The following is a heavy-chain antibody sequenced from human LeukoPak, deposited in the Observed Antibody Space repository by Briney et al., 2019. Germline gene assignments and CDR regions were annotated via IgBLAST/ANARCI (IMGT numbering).Heavy chain of an antibody. CDR3: AKDRGVRGGSFDY. D-gene: IGHD3-10*01. J-gene: IGHJ4*02. Sequence: GGSLRLSCTASGFTFSNYGMHWVRQSPGKGLEWVAVISYDGSNENYADSVKGRFTVSRDNSKNTLYLQTNSLRVEDTAMYYCAKDRGVRGGSFDYWGQGTLVTVSS. V-gene: IGHV3-30*18. CDR2: ISYDGSNE. CDR1: GFTFSNYG.